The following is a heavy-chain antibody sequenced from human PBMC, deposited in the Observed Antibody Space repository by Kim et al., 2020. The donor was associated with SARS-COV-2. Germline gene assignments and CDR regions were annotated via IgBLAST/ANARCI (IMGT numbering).Heavy chain of an antibody. CDR2: TYYRSKWYN. CDR1: GDSVSSNSAA. D-gene: IGHD3-10*01. CDR3: ARDHVLWFGELLLGWESYYYYGMDV. Sequence: SQTLSLTCAISGDSVSSNSAAWNWIRQSPSRGLEWLGRTYYRSKWYNDYAVSVKSRITINPDTSKNQFSLQLNSVTPEDTAVYYCARDHVLWFGELLLGWESYYYYGMDVWGQGTTVTVSS. V-gene: IGHV6-1*01. J-gene: IGHJ6*02.